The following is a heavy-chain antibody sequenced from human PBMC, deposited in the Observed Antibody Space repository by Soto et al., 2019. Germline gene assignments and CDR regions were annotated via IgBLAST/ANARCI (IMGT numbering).Heavy chain of an antibody. CDR2: ISYDGGSQ. J-gene: IGHJ3*02. V-gene: IGHV3-30*18. CDR3: ANVWAEMTTTDAFDI. Sequence: QVELVESGGGVVHPGTSLRLSCAASGFTFSSYGLHWVRQAPGKGLEWVAGISYDGGSQYYADSVKGRFTISRDDSKNTLYLQMNRPRTEDTAVYPCANVWAEMTTTDAFDICGQGTMVTVS. CDR1: GFTFSSYG. D-gene: IGHD4-4*01.